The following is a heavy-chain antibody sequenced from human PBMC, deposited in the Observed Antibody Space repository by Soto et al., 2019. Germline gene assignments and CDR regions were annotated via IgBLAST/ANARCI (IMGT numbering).Heavy chain of an antibody. V-gene: IGHV6-1*01. D-gene: IGHD1-26*01. CDR1: GDSVSSSSVT. CDR3: VRLIGNSWLDF. J-gene: IGHJ5*01. Sequence: PSQTLSLTCAISGDSVSSSSVTWNWIRQSPSRGLEWLGRTYYRSKWYNDCAESVKSRITINPDTSKNQFSLHLNSVTPEDTAVYYCVRLIGNSWLDFWGQGTLVTVSS. CDR2: TYYRSKWYN.